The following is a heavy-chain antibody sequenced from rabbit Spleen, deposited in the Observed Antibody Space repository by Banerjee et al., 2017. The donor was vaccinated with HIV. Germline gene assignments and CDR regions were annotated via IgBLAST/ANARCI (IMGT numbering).Heavy chain of an antibody. CDR3: TRNFDL. Sequence: EESGGDLVKPEASLTLTCTASGFSFSSTHWIYWVRQAPGKGLEWIGTIYTGSTGTIDYASWVNGRFTISKTSSTTVTLQMTSLTAADTATYFCTRNFDLWGQGTLVTVS. V-gene: IGHV1S45*01. J-gene: IGHJ4*01. CDR2: IYTGSTGTI. CDR1: GFSFSSTHW.